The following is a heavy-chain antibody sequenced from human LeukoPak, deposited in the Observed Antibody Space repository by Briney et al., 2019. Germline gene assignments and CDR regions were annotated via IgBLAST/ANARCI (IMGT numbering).Heavy chain of an antibody. CDR3: AKHAAILTGPDYYYYMDV. V-gene: IGHV3-23*01. Sequence: PGGSLRLSCAASGFTFSSYGMSWVRQAPGKGLEWVSAISGSGGSTYYADSVKGRFTISRDNSKNTLYLQMNSLRAEDTAVYYCAKHAAILTGPDYYYYMDVWGKGTTVTVSS. J-gene: IGHJ6*03. D-gene: IGHD1-20*01. CDR2: ISGSGGST. CDR1: GFTFSSYG.